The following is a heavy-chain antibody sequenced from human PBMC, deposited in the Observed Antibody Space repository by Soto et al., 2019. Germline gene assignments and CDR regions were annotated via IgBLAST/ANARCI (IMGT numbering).Heavy chain of an antibody. CDR2: ISAYNGNT. Sequence: GASVKVSCKASGYTFNSHGISWVQQDPGQGLEGMGWISAYNGNTNYARKLQGRVTMTTDTSTRTAYMELRSLRSVDTAVYYCARYAPPPDYWGQGTLVTVSS. D-gene: IGHD2-2*01. CDR3: ARYAPPPDY. CDR1: GYTFNSHG. J-gene: IGHJ4*02. V-gene: IGHV1-18*01.